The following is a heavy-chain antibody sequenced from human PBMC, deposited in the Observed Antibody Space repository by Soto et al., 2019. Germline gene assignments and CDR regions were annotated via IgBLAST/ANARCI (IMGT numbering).Heavy chain of an antibody. CDR1: GFTFSSYA. CDR2: ISYDGSNK. V-gene: IGHV3-30-3*01. J-gene: IGHJ6*02. Sequence: GGSLRLSCAASGFTFSSYAMHWVRQAPGKGLEWVAVISYDGSNKYYADSVKGRFTISRDNSKNTLYLQMNSLRAEDTAVYYCARDLAVADPYYYYYGMDVWGQGTTVTVSS. D-gene: IGHD6-19*01. CDR3: ARDLAVADPYYYYYGMDV.